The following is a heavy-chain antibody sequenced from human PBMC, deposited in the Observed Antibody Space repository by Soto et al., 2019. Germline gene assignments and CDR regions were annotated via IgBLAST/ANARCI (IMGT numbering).Heavy chain of an antibody. D-gene: IGHD3-10*01. CDR1: GFTFSSYS. Sequence: EVQLVESGGGLVKPGGSLRLSCAASGFTFSSYSMNWVRQAPGKGLEWVSSISSSSSYIYYADSVEGRFTISRDNAKNSLYLQMNSLRAEDTAVYYCARDTYGAYYYYGMDVWGQGTTVTVSS. CDR3: ARDTYGAYYYYGMDV. J-gene: IGHJ6*02. V-gene: IGHV3-21*01. CDR2: ISSSSSYI.